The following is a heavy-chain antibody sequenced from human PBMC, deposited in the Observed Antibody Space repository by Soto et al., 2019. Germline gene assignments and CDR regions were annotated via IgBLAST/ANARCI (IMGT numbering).Heavy chain of an antibody. J-gene: IGHJ3*01. Sequence: QITLKESGPTLVKPTQTLTLTCTFSGFSLSADGVGVGWIRQPPGKALEWLALIYWDDDKRYRPSLKSRLTIPKDTSKNQVVLTMTHMDPVDTATYYCAHAYGGTGWPNDAFDVWGQGTVVTVSS. CDR2: IYWDDDK. V-gene: IGHV2-5*02. D-gene: IGHD2-21*01. CDR3: AHAYGGTGWPNDAFDV. CDR1: GFSLSADGVG.